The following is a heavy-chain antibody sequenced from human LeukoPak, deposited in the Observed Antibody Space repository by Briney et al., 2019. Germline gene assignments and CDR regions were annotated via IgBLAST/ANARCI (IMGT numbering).Heavy chain of an antibody. Sequence: GGSLRLSCAASGFTFHDYGMSWVRQAPGKGLEWVSGINWNGGSTGYAASVKGRFTISRDNSKNTLYLQMNSLRAEDTAVYYCAKIEVYGDLYYFDYWGQGTLVTVSS. CDR3: AKIEVYGDLYYFDY. CDR2: INWNGGST. D-gene: IGHD4-17*01. CDR1: GFTFHDYG. J-gene: IGHJ4*02. V-gene: IGHV3-20*04.